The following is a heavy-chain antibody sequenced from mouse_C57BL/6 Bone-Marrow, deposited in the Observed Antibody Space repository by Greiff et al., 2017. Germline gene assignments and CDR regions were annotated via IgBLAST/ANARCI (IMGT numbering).Heavy chain of an antibody. CDR2: IDPENGDT. D-gene: IGHD6-1*01. V-gene: IGHV14-4*01. CDR3: TTLIARYWYFDV. Sequence: EVKLQESGAELVRPGASVKLSCTASGFNIKDDYMHWVKQRPEQGLEWIGWIDPENGDTEYASKFQGKATITADTSSNTAYLQLSSLTSEDTAVYYCTTLIARYWYFDVWGTGTTVTVSS. J-gene: IGHJ1*03. CDR1: GFNIKDDY.